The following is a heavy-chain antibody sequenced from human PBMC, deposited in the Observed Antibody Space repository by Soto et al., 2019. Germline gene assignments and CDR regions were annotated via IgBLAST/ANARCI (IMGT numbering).Heavy chain of an antibody. J-gene: IGHJ6*02. CDR1: GYSFTSYW. D-gene: IGHD1-26*01. V-gene: IGHV5-51*01. CDR2: MYPGDSDT. CDR3: ARLGGSYYYYYGMDV. Sequence: PGESLKISCKGSGYSFTSYWIGWVRQMPGKGLEWMGIMYPGDSDTRHSPSFKGQVTISADKSISTTYLQWSSLKASDTAMYYCARLGGSYYYYYGMDVWGQGTTVTVSS.